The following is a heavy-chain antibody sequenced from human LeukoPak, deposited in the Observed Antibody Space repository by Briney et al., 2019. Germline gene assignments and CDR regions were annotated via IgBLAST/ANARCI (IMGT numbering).Heavy chain of an antibody. J-gene: IGHJ5*02. V-gene: IGHV4-59*08. CDR3: ARRYVAAPWFDH. CDR1: GGSISSYY. CDR2: IYYSGST. Sequence: ASETLSLICAVSGGSISSYYWSWIRQPPGKGLEWIGYIYYSGSTNYNPSLKSRVTISVDTSKNQFSLKLSSVTAADTAVYYCARRYVAAPWFDHWGQGTLVTVSS. D-gene: IGHD6-13*01.